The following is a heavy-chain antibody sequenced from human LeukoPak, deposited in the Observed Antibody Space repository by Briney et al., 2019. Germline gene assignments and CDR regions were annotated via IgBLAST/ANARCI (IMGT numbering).Heavy chain of an antibody. CDR1: GGSISSYY. D-gene: IGHD6-19*01. J-gene: IGHJ4*02. Sequence: SETLSLTCTVSGGSISSYYWSWIRQHPGKGLEWIGYIYYSGSTYYNPSLKSRVTISVDTSKNQFSLKLSSVTAADTAVYYCAREFGYPGWYDYWGQGTLVTVSS. CDR2: IYYSGST. V-gene: IGHV4-59*06. CDR3: AREFGYPGWYDY.